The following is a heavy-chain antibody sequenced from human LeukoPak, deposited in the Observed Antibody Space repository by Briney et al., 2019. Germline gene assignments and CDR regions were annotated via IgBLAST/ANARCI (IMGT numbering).Heavy chain of an antibody. CDR3: ARTGYAYYGSGSYDYYYYYMDV. CDR2: IYYSGST. J-gene: IGHJ6*03. D-gene: IGHD3-10*01. CDR1: GGSISSYY. Sequence: SETLSLTCTVSGGSISSYYWSWIRQPPGKGLEWIGYIYYSGSTNYNPSLKSRVTISVDTSKNQFSLKLSSVTAADTAAYYCARTGYAYYGSGSYDYYYYYMDVWGKGTTVTVSS. V-gene: IGHV4-59*01.